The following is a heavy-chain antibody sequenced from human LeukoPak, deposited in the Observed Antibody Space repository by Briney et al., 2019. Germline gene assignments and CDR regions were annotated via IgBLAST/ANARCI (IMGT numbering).Heavy chain of an antibody. CDR3: ARNNGMDV. Sequence: GGSLRLSCVASGFSFSGYWMSWVRQAPGKGLEWVANIKKDESEKYYVDSVKGRFAISRDNAKNSLYLQMNSLRAEDTALYHCARNNGMDVWGQGTTVIVSS. V-gene: IGHV3-7*03. J-gene: IGHJ6*02. CDR1: GFSFSGYW. CDR2: IKKDESEK.